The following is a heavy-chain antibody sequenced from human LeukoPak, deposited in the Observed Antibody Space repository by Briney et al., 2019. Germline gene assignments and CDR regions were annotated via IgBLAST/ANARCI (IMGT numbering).Heavy chain of an antibody. J-gene: IGHJ5*02. V-gene: IGHV1-2*02. D-gene: IGHD6-19*01. Sequence: GASVKVSCKASGYSFTDYHMHWVRQAPGQGLEWMGWINPNSGGTDYAQKFQGRITMTRDTSISTTYMELSRLISDDTAMNYCATGRQWLVGGDWFDPWGQGTLVTVSS. CDR3: ATGRQWLVGGDWFDP. CDR1: GYSFTDYH. CDR2: INPNSGGT.